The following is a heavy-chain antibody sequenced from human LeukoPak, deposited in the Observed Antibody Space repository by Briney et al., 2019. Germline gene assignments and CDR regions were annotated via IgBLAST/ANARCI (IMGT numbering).Heavy chain of an antibody. Sequence: ASVKVSCKASGYTFTSYYMHWVRQAPGQGLEWMGWINPNSGGTNYARKFQGRVTMTRDTSISAAYMELSRLRSDDTAVYYCARGGAGEGYCSSSSFYGHDYWGQGTLVTVSS. J-gene: IGHJ4*02. CDR3: ARGGAGEGYCSSSSFYGHDY. CDR2: INPNSGGT. D-gene: IGHD2-15*01. CDR1: GYTFTSYY. V-gene: IGHV1-2*02.